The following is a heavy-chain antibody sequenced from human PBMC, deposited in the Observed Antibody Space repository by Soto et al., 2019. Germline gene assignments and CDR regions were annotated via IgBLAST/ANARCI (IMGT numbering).Heavy chain of an antibody. Sequence: PSETLSLTCTVSGGSISSSSYYWGWIRQTPGKGLEWIGSIYPSGVPYYNPPLKRRVTISVDTSKNQFSLKLRSVTAADTAVYYCARPSGYSGYVDVLYWGQGSQVTVSS. CDR3: ARPSGYSGYVDVLY. J-gene: IGHJ4*02. V-gene: IGHV4-39*01. CDR1: GGSISSSSYY. D-gene: IGHD5-12*01. CDR2: IYPSGVP.